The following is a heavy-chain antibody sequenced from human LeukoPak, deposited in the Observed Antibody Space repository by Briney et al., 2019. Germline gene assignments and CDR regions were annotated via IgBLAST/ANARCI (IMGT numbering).Heavy chain of an antibody. Sequence: SQTLSLTCAVSGGSISSGGYSWSGIRQPPGKGLEWIGYIYHSGSTYYNPSLKSRVTISVDRSKNQFSLKLSSVTAADTAVYYCARVAPVMIVDYWGQGTLVTVSS. CDR3: ARVAPVMIVDY. V-gene: IGHV4-30-2*01. J-gene: IGHJ4*02. CDR1: GGSISSGGYS. D-gene: IGHD3-22*01. CDR2: IYHSGST.